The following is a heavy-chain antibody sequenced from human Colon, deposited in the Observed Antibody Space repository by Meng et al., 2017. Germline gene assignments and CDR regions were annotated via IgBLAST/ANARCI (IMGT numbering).Heavy chain of an antibody. CDR2: IWYDGNNE. CDR3: VRGRGSGSYLIDY. D-gene: IGHD3-10*01. V-gene: IGHV3-33*01. CDR1: GFTFSNDA. J-gene: IGHJ4*02. Sequence: GGSLRLSCAASGFTFSNDAMHWVRQAPGKGLEWVALIWYDGNNEKYADSVKGRFTISRDNSKDTLYLQMNSLTAEDTAVYYCVRGRGSGSYLIDYWGQGTPVTVSS.